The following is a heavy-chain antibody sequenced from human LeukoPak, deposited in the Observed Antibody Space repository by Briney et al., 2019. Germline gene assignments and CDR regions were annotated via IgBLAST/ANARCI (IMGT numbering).Heavy chain of an antibody. Sequence: GGTLRLSCAASGFTFSSYGMSWVRQAPGKGLEWVSAISGSGGNTDYADSVRGRFTISRDNSKNTLYLQMSSLRADDTAVYYCAKESIYDDFDYWGQGTLLTVSS. CDR3: AKESIYDDFDY. CDR2: ISGSGGNT. V-gene: IGHV3-23*01. J-gene: IGHJ4*02. D-gene: IGHD5/OR15-5a*01. CDR1: GFTFSSYG.